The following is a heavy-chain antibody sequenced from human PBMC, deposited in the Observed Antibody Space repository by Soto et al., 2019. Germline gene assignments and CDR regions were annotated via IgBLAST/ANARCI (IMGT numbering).Heavy chain of an antibody. J-gene: IGHJ4*02. CDR3: ERSLELSRGWRY. D-gene: IGHD3-3*01. V-gene: IGHV4-34*01. CDR2: INHGGSA. CDR1: GGSFTSYY. Sequence: QVQLQQWGAGLLKPSETLSLTCAVYGGSFTSYYWSWVRQPPGMGLEWIGEINHGGSANYNPSLKSRVTISIDTSKNQFSLKLNSGTAADTAVYYCERSLELSRGWRYWGQGTLVTVSS.